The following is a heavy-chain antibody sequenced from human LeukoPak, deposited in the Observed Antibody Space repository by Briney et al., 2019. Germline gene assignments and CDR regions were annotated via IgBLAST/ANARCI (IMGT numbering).Heavy chain of an antibody. CDR2: ISSSGSTI. CDR1: GFTFSDYY. Sequence: PGGSLRLSCAASGFTFSDYYMSWIRQAPGKGLEWVSYISSSGSTIYYADSVKGRFTISRDNAKNSLYLQMNSLRAEDTAVYYYARGKREMATRNTPRWYYMDVWGKGTTVTVSS. V-gene: IGHV3-11*04. J-gene: IGHJ6*03. CDR3: ARGKREMATRNTPRWYYMDV. D-gene: IGHD5-24*01.